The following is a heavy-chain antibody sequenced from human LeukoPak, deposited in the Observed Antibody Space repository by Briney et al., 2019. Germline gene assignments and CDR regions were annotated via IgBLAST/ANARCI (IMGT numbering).Heavy chain of an antibody. CDR1: GFTFDDYA. CDR2: ISGDGGST. D-gene: IGHD6-19*01. Sequence: QAGGTLRLSCAASGFTFDDYAMHWVRQAPGKGLEWVSLISGDGGSTYYADSVRGRFTISRDSSKNTLYLQMNSLRAEDTAVYYCAARPPRAVDGPFDYWGQGTLVTFSS. V-gene: IGHV3-43*02. CDR3: AARPPRAVDGPFDY. J-gene: IGHJ4*02.